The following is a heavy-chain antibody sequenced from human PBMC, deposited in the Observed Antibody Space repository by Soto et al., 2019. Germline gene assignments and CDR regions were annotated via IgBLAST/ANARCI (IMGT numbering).Heavy chain of an antibody. CDR3: STGRDVGWTRGFDS. D-gene: IGHD6-19*01. V-gene: IGHV3-15*07. J-gene: IGHJ4*02. Sequence: GGSLRLSCAASGFSFNNAWMNWVRQAPGKGLEWVGRIKSKTDGGATAYAAPVKGRFTLSRDDSKTTLFLQMNTLKTEDTGVYYCSTGRDVGWTRGFDSWGQGTLVTVSS. CDR1: GFSFNNAW. CDR2: IKSKTDGGAT.